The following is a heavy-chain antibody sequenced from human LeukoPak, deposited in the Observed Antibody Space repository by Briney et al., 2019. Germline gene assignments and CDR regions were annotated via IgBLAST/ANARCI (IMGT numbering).Heavy chain of an antibody. CDR2: VFYNGRT. Sequence: SETLSLTCSVSGASISPYYWVWIRQPPGKGLEWIGYVFYNGRTSYNPSLKSRVTMSVDTSKNQFSLKLSSVTAADTAVYYCAREREAPEWLTSNWFDPWGQGTLVTVSS. CDR3: AREREAPEWLTSNWFDP. CDR1: GASISPYY. V-gene: IGHV4-59*12. D-gene: IGHD3-3*01. J-gene: IGHJ5*02.